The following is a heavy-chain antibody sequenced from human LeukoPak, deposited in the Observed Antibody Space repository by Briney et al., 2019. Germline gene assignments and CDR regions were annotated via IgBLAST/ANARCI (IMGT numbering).Heavy chain of an antibody. Sequence: GGSLRLSCAASGFTFSSYTMNWVRQPPGKGLEWVSNIGTSSTTIYYADSVKGRFTISRDNAKNSLYLQMNSLRADDTAVYYCTRFAAGGSYYYYMDVWGKGTTVTVSS. CDR2: IGTSSTTI. CDR1: GFTFSSYT. V-gene: IGHV3-48*01. CDR3: TRFAAGGSYYYYMDV. J-gene: IGHJ6*03. D-gene: IGHD6-25*01.